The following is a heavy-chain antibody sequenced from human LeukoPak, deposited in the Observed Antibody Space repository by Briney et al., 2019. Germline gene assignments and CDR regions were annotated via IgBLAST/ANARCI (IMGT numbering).Heavy chain of an antibody. V-gene: IGHV3-7*05. CDR3: ARWVITPYYGMDV. CDR2: IKGDGSTK. CDR1: GFTFSSYW. J-gene: IGHJ6*02. Sequence: GGSLRLSCAASGFTFSSYWMTWVRQAPGKGLEWVASIKGDGSTKFYVDSLKGRFTISRDNAKNSLYLQMNSLRGEDTALYYCARWVITPYYGMDVWGQGTTVTASS. D-gene: IGHD3-16*01.